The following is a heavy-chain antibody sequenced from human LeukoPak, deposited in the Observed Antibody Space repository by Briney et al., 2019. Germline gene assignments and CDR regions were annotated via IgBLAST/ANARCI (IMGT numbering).Heavy chain of an antibody. CDR3: ARGPDVDGYIHAPFDS. CDR2: SYSGGST. CDR1: GFILSRYY. Sequence: GGSLRLSCVASGFILSRYYMSWVRQTPGKGLEWVALSYSGGSTYYADSVKGRFTISRDNSKKMLFLQMNSLRADDTGVYYCARGPDVDGYIHAPFDSWGQGTLVIVSS. D-gene: IGHD5-24*01. J-gene: IGHJ4*02. V-gene: IGHV3-53*01.